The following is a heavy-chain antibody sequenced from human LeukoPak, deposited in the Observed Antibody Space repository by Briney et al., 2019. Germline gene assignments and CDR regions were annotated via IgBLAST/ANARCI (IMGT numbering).Heavy chain of an antibody. V-gene: IGHV1-69*13. D-gene: IGHD4-17*01. CDR2: ILPIVNTA. CDR1: GGSFSSYA. CDR3: ARLTIGDYGDRESGFDY. J-gene: IGHJ4*02. Sequence: SVKVSCKASGGSFSSYAISWVRQAPGQGLEWMGGILPIVNTADYAQKFQGRVTITADESTSTAYMDLSSLRSEDTAVYYCARLTIGDYGDRESGFDYWGQGTLVTVSS.